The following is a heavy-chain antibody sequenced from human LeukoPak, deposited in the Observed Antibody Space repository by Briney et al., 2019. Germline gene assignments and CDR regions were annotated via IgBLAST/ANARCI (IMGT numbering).Heavy chain of an antibody. CDR2: IWYDGSNK. D-gene: IGHD3-16*01. J-gene: IGHJ6*02. CDR3: ARDWGPYYYYGMDV. V-gene: IGHV3-33*01. CDR1: GFTFSSYG. Sequence: GALRLSCAASGFTFSSYGMHWVRQAPGKGLEWVAVIWYDGSNKYYADSVKGRFTISRDNSKNTLYLQMNSLRAEDTAVYYCARDWGPYYYYGMDVWGQGTTVTVSS.